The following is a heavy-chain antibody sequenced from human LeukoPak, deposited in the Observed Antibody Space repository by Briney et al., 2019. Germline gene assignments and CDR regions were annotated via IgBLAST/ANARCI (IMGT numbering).Heavy chain of an antibody. V-gene: IGHV3-21*01. Sequence: PGGSLRLSCAASGFSFSSYSMNWVRQAPGKGLEWVSSISTSSTYVYYADSVRGRFTISRDNAKNSLYLQMNSLRAEDTAVYFCARDVWYSSGWYPFDYWGQGTLVTVSS. CDR3: ARDVWYSSGWYPFDY. CDR1: GFSFSSYS. D-gene: IGHD6-19*01. CDR2: ISTSSTYV. J-gene: IGHJ4*02.